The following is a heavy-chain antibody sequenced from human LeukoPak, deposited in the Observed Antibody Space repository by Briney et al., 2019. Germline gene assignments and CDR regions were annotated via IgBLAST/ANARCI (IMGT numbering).Heavy chain of an antibody. D-gene: IGHD5-12*01. CDR3: ARSRGVATIPYGMDV. CDR1: GFAFSDYY. V-gene: IGHV3-11*01. J-gene: IGHJ6*02. CDR2: ISSSGSTI. Sequence: PGGSLRLSCAASGFAFSDYYMSWIRQAPGKGLEWVSYISSSGSTIYYADSVKGRFTISRDNAKNSLYLQMNSLRAEDTAVYYCARSRGVATIPYGMDVWGQGTTVTVSS.